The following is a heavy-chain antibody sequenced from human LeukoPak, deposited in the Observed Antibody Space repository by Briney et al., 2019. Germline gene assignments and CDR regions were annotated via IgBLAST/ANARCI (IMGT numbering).Heavy chain of an antibody. CDR3: ARVDSSDWYMGY. V-gene: IGHV1-46*01. D-gene: IGHD6-19*01. Sequence: EASVKVSCKASGYTFTRDCMHWVRQAPGQGLEWMGRINPSGGSTRYAQRFQGRVTMTRDTSTSTVYMELSSLRSEDTAVYYCARVDSSDWYMGYWGQGTLVTVSS. J-gene: IGHJ4*02. CDR2: INPSGGST. CDR1: GYTFTRDC.